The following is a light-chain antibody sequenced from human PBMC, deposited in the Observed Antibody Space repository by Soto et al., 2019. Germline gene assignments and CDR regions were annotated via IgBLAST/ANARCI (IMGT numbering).Light chain of an antibody. J-gene: IGLJ3*02. CDR3: SSHTSSGTRV. V-gene: IGLV2-14*03. CDR1: SSDVGAYNY. Sequence: QSALTQPASVSGSPGQSITISCTGTSSDVGAYNYVSWYQHHPGKAPKLMIYDVTDRPSGVSNRFSGSKSGNTASLTISGLQAEDEADYYCSSHTSSGTRVFGGGTKVTVL. CDR2: DVT.